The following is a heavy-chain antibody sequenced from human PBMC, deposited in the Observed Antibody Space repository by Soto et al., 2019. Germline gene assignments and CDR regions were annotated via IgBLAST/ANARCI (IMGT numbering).Heavy chain of an antibody. D-gene: IGHD6-19*01. V-gene: IGHV3-23*01. J-gene: IGHJ6*02. CDR2: ISGSGTST. CDR3: PTDRAEWLAYYYYYGMDV. Sequence: HPGGSLRLSCASFGFTFSSYAMTWVRQAPGKGLEWVSAISGSGTSTYYADSVKGRFTISRDNSKNTLYLQMNSLKTEDTAVYYCPTDRAEWLAYYYYYGMDVWGQGTTVTVSS. CDR1: GFTFSSYA.